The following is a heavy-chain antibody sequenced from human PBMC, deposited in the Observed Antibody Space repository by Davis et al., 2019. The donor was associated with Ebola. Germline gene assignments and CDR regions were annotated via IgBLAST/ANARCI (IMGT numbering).Heavy chain of an antibody. J-gene: IGHJ4*02. CDR2: ISTNGETT. V-gene: IGHV3-64D*06. Sequence: GESLKISCSASGFTFSSYAMHWVRQAPGKGLESVARISTNGETTYYADSVKGRFTISRDNSKDTLYLQMRNLRIDDTAVYYCVKDRFTVVVVHGGFDYWGQEALVTVSS. CDR1: GFTFSSYA. D-gene: IGHD2-15*01. CDR3: VKDRFTVVVVHGGFDY.